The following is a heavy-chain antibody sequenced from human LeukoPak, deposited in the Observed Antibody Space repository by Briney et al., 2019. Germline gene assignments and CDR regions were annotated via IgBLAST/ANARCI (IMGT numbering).Heavy chain of an antibody. CDR3: AKDIVGGGDDY. Sequence: GSLRLSFEASGFTFTKFWMSWVRQAPGKGLEGVANIQEDGKKENYVYCVRGRFTISRDKAKNSIYLQMNSLRVEDTAVYYCAKDIVGGGDDYWGQGTLVIVSS. J-gene: IGHJ4*02. CDR1: GFTFTKFW. V-gene: IGHV3-7*01. CDR2: IQEDGKKE. D-gene: IGHD2-21*02.